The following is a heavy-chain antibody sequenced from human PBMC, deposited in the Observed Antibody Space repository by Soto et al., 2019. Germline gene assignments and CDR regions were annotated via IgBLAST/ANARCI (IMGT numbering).Heavy chain of an antibody. J-gene: IGHJ4*02. Sequence: QLQLQESGPGLVKPSETLSLACTVSGGTISSSSYYWGWIRQPPGMGLEWIGSIYYSGSTYYNPSLKSRVTISVDTSKNQFSLKLSSVTAADTAVYYCARHAVNYYGSGSYSNWGQGTLVTVSS. CDR3: ARHAVNYYGSGSYSN. D-gene: IGHD3-10*01. CDR1: GGTISSSSYY. V-gene: IGHV4-39*01. CDR2: IYYSGST.